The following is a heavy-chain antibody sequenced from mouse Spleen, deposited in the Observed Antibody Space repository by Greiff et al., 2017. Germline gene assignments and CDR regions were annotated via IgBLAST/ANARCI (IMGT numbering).Heavy chain of an antibody. CDR3: ASLDDGYFY. CDR1: GYTFTSYW. CDR2: IDPSDSYT. Sequence: VQLQQPGAELVRPGTSVKLSCKASGYTFTSYWMHWVKQRPGQGLEWIGVIDPSDSYTNYNQKFKGKATLTVDTSSSTAYMQLSSLTSEDSAVYYCASLDDGYFYWGQGTTLTVSS. V-gene: IGHV1-59*01. D-gene: IGHD2-3*01. J-gene: IGHJ2*01.